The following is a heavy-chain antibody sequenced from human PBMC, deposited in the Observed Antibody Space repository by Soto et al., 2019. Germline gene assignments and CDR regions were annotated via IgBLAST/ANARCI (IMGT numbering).Heavy chain of an antibody. CDR1: GFTFSSYG. CDR3: ARGTYDSSGYYYGEPYFDY. J-gene: IGHJ4*02. CDR2: IWYDGSNK. V-gene: IGHV3-33*01. Sequence: GGSLRLSCAASGFTFSSYGMHWVRQAPGKGLEWVAVIWYDGSNKYYADSVKGRFTISRDNSKNTLHLQMNSLRAEDTAVYYCARGTYDSSGYYYGEPYFDYWGQGTLVTVSS. D-gene: IGHD3-22*01.